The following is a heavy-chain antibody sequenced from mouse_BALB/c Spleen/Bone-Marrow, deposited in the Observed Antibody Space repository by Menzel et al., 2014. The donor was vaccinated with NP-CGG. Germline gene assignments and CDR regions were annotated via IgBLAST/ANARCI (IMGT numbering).Heavy chain of an antibody. CDR3: ARGGYGYLFAY. Sequence: VQLQQSGAELMKPGASVKISCKATGYTFNSYWIEWVKQRPGHGLEWIGEILPGSGSTNYNEKSKGKATFTTDTSSNTAYMQLSSLTSEDSAVYYCARGGYGYLFAYWGQGTLVTVSA. CDR1: GYTFNSYW. CDR2: ILPGSGST. J-gene: IGHJ3*01. V-gene: IGHV1-9*01. D-gene: IGHD2-2*01.